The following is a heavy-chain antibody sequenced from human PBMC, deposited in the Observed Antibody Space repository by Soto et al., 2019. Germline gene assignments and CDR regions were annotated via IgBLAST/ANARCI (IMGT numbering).Heavy chain of an antibody. Sequence: GGSLRLSCSASGFTFSSYAMHWFRQAPGKGLEYVSAISSNGGSTYYADSVKGRFTISRDNSKNTLYLQMSSLRAEDTAVYYCVKGTYYYGSGSYADYYYGMDGWGQGTTVTVSS. D-gene: IGHD3-10*01. V-gene: IGHV3-64D*06. CDR1: GFTFSSYA. CDR3: VKGTYYYGSGSYADYYYGMDG. J-gene: IGHJ6*02. CDR2: ISSNGGST.